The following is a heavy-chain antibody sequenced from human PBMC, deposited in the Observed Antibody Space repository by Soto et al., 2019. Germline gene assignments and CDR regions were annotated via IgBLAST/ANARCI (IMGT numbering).Heavy chain of an antibody. J-gene: IGHJ6*03. CDR2: ISACNGNT. V-gene: IGHV1-18*01. CDR3: ASLLKDIVVVPADVDYYYMDV. CDR1: GYTFTSYG. D-gene: IGHD2-2*01. Sequence: EASVKVSCKASGYTFTSYGISWVRQAPGQGLEWMGWISACNGNTNYAQKLQGRVTMATDTSTSTAYMELRSLRSDDTAVYYCASLLKDIVVVPADVDYYYMDVWGKGTTVTVSS.